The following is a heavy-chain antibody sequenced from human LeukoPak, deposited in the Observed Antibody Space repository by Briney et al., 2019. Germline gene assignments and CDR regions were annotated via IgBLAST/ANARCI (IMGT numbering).Heavy chain of an antibody. V-gene: IGHV3-7*04. CDR2: IKQDGSEK. D-gene: IGHD2-15*01. CDR1: GFTFSTYW. J-gene: IGHJ4*02. CDR3: VRSLGYCSGGSCFPFDY. Sequence: GGSLRLSCAASGFTFSTYWMTWVRQAPGKGLEWLANIKQDGSEKYYVDSVKGRFTISRDNAKNSRYLQVNSLRAEDTAVYYCVRSLGYCSGGSCFPFDYWGQGTLVTVSS.